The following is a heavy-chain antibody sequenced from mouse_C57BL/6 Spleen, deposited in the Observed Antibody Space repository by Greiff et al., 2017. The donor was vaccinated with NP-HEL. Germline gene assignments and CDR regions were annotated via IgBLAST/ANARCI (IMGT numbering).Heavy chain of an antibody. Sequence: QVQLQQSGAELVRPGTSVKVSCKASGYAFTNYLIEWVKQRPGQGLEWIGVINPGSGGTNYNEKFKGKATLTADKSSSTAYMQLSSLTSEDSAVYFCARRDDGYKGFDYWGQGTTLTVSS. J-gene: IGHJ2*01. D-gene: IGHD2-3*01. CDR1: GYAFTNYL. CDR2: INPGSGGT. V-gene: IGHV1-54*01. CDR3: ARRDDGYKGFDY.